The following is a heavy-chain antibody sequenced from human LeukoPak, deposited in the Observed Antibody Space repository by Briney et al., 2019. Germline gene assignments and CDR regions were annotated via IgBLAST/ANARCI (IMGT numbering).Heavy chain of an antibody. CDR2: IYSGGST. Sequence: GGSLRLSCAASGFTVSSNYMSWVRQAPGKGLEWVSVIYSGGSTYYADSVKGRFTISRDNSKNTLYLQMNSLRAEDTAVYYCARESLHHPGAFDIWGQGTMVTVSS. J-gene: IGHJ3*02. CDR1: GFTVSSNY. D-gene: IGHD1-14*01. V-gene: IGHV3-53*01. CDR3: ARESLHHPGAFDI.